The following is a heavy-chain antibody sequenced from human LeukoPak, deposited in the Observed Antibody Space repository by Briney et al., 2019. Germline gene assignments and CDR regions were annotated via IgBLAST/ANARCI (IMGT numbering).Heavy chain of an antibody. J-gene: IGHJ5*02. D-gene: IGHD6-19*01. CDR3: ARITFIAVAGTSWFDP. CDR2: INSNTGNP. Sequence: ASVKVSCKASGYTFTSYAMNWVRQAPGQGLEWMGWINSNTGNPTYAQGFTGRFVFSLDTSVSTAYLQISSLKAEDTAVYYCARITFIAVAGTSWFDPWGQGTLVTVSS. CDR1: GYTFTSYA. V-gene: IGHV7-4-1*02.